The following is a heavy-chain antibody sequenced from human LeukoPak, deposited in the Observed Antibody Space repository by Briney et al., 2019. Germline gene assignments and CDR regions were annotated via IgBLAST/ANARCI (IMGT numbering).Heavy chain of an antibody. CDR2: IRNDGNNK. CDR3: VRDFSWGFDY. J-gene: IGHJ4*02. V-gene: IGHV3-30*02. CDR1: GFTFSSHG. D-gene: IGHD7-27*01. Sequence: GGSLRLSCAASGFTFSSHGMHWVRQAPGKGLEWVTFIRNDGNNKYYTDAVKGRFTFSRDNFANTLSLHMNSLRAEDSAVYYCVRDFSWGFDYWGQGTLVTVSS.